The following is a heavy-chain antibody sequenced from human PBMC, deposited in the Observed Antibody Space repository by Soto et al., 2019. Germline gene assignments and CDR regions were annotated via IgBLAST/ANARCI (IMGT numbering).Heavy chain of an antibody. D-gene: IGHD2-15*01. Sequence: SETLSLTCAVSGGSVESSSCWSWVRQAPGKGLEWIGEIYHSGTFNYNPSLASRVSASVDKSTNQFSLNLNSVTAADTAVYYCVRSVPAATWAYNGMDVWGQGTTVTVSS. CDR1: GGSVESSSC. CDR2: IYHSGTF. V-gene: IGHV4-4*02. CDR3: VRSVPAATWAYNGMDV. J-gene: IGHJ6*02.